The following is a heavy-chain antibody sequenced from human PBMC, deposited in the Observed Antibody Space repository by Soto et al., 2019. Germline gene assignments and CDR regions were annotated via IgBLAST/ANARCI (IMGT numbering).Heavy chain of an antibody. CDR2: FDPEDGET. J-gene: IGHJ6*02. D-gene: IGHD2-2*02. Sequence: ASVKVSCKVPGYTLTELSMHWVRQAPGKGLEWMGGFDPEDGETIYAQKFQGRVTMTEDTSTDTAYMELSSLRSEDTAVYYCATVDPGYCSSTSCYNPYYYYYGMDVWGQGTTVTVSS. V-gene: IGHV1-24*01. CDR3: ATVDPGYCSSTSCYNPYYYYYGMDV. CDR1: GYTLTELS.